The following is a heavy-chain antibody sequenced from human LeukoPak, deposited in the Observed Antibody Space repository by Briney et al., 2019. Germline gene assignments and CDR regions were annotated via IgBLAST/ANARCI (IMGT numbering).Heavy chain of an antibody. CDR1: GYTFTSYG. J-gene: IGHJ4*02. CDR3: ASATYYYDSSGYYPPFDY. CDR2: ISAYNGNT. D-gene: IGHD3-22*01. Sequence: ASVKVSCKASGYTFTSYGISWVRQAPGQGLEWMGWISAYNGNTNYAQKLQGRVTMTTDSSTSTAYMELRSLRSDDTAVYYCASATYYYDSSGYYPPFDYWGQGTLVTVSS. V-gene: IGHV1-18*01.